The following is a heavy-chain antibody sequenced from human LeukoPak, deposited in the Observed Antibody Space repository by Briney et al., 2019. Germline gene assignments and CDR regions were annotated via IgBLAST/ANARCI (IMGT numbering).Heavy chain of an antibody. CDR3: ARDCHDSRCYYYVGDAFDI. Sequence: SETLSLTCTVSGGSISSYYWSWIRQPAGKGLEWIARIYTSGRTNYNPSLMSRVTMSLDTTKNQFSLKLSSVTAADTAGFYCARDCHDSRCYYYVGDAFDICVRGTMVTVSS. CDR2: IYTSGRT. J-gene: IGHJ3*02. V-gene: IGHV4-4*07. D-gene: IGHD3-22*01. CDR1: GGSISSYY.